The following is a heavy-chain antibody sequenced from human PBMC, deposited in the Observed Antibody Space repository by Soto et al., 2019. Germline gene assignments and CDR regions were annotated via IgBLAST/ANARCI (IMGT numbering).Heavy chain of an antibody. D-gene: IGHD2-8*02. J-gene: IGHJ6*03. CDR1: GDSFTSYG. V-gene: IGHV1-18*01. CDR2: ISPYNGRT. Sequence: SVPGSCQGTGDSFTSYGIRWVGPAPGQGPEWKGWISPYNGRTDYAQNVKGRVVMTTDISPNTVYLELRSLRSDDTAMYYCGRCRTDSYDTDVRGQGTTGPVS. CDR3: GRCRTDSYDTDV.